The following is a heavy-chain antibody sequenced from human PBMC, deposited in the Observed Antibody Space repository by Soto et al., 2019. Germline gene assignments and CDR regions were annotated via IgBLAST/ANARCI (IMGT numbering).Heavy chain of an antibody. CDR3: ARHIDYYSARGSGNGHGV. J-gene: IGHJ6*02. Sequence: QVRLVQSGAEVKEPGDSVRVSCEASGYTFTAYHIHCVRQTPGQGLEWMGWINPKFADTGSAQDFQGRVSITSDISISTVYIELSRLTSDDTAIYYCARHIDYYSARGSGNGHGVWGQGTTVTVFS. CDR1: GYTFTAYH. V-gene: IGHV1-2*02. D-gene: IGHD3-10*02. CDR2: INPKFADT.